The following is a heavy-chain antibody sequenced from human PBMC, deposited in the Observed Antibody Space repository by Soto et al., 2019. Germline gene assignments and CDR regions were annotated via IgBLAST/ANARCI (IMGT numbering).Heavy chain of an antibody. CDR1: GYTFTCYA. D-gene: IGHD4-17*01. V-gene: IGHV1-18*01. CDR2: ISAYNGNT. CDR3: ARGLGDYERIWFDY. J-gene: IGHJ4*02. Sequence: ASVKVSCKASGYTFTCYAICWVRQSPGQGLEWMGWISAYNGNTNYAQKLQGRVTMTTDTSTSTAYLELRSLRSDDTAVYYCARGLGDYERIWFDYWGQGTLVTVSS.